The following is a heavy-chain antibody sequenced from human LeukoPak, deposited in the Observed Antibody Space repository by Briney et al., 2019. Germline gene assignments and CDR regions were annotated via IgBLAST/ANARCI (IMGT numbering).Heavy chain of an antibody. D-gene: IGHD3-3*01. V-gene: IGHV4-34*01. Sequence: TSETLSLTCAVYGGSFSGYHWSWIRQSPGKGLEWIGEISHTGIVSYNPSPKSRVAISVDASKNQFSLRMDSVTAADRAVYDSTGHAIFFFDYWGRGTLVTVSS. CDR3: TGHAIFFFDY. CDR1: GGSFSGYH. CDR2: ISHTGIV. J-gene: IGHJ4*02.